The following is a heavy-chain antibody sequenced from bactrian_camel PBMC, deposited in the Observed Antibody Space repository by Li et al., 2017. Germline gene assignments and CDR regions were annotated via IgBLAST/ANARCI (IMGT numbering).Heavy chain of an antibody. Sequence: QVQLVESGGGFVQPGGSLRLSCTGSGYAFSDSRMHWVRQGPGKGLEWDSSSSSGALSLVYADSVKGRFTISRDNAKNTLYLQMNSLKSEDTALYYCAADPPNGGFDLGYWGQGTQVTVS. CDR3: AADPPNGGFDLGY. V-gene: IGHV3S1*01. J-gene: IGHJ6*01. CDR1: GYAFSDSR. CDR2: SSSGALSL.